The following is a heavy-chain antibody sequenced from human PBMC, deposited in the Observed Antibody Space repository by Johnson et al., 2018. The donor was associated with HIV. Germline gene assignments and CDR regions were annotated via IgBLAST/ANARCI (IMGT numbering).Heavy chain of an antibody. Sequence: QVQLVESGGGVVQPGRSLRLSCAASGFTFSAYAVHWVRQAPGQGLEWVAALSYDGHNKYYADSVKGPFSISSDNSMHTVYLQMNSLRAEDTAVYYCATRYYHPYAKEIAAFDIWGQGTMVTVSS. CDR1: GFTFSAYA. J-gene: IGHJ3*02. CDR3: ATRYYHPYAKEIAAFDI. D-gene: IGHD2-15*01. V-gene: IGHV3-30-3*01. CDR2: LSYDGHNK.